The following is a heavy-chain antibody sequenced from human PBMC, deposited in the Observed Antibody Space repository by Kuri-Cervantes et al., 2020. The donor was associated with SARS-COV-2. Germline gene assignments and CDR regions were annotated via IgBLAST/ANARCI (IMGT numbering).Heavy chain of an antibody. V-gene: IGHV3-9*01. D-gene: IGHD3-22*01. CDR2: ISWNSGSI. CDR1: GFTFDDYA. CDR3: ARDQITMIYGMDV. J-gene: IGHJ6*02. Sequence: SLKISCAASGFTFDDYAMHWVRQAPGKGLEWVSGISWNSGSIGYADSVKGRFTISRDNAKNSLYLQMNSLRAEDTAVYYCARDQITMIYGMDVWGQGTTVTVSS.